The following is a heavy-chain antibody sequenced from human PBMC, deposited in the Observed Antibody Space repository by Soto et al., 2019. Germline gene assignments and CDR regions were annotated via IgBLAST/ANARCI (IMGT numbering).Heavy chain of an antibody. CDR2: INAGNGNT. CDR3: ARAVQSSSSRYYGMDV. V-gene: IGHV1-3*01. J-gene: IGHJ6*02. CDR1: GYTFTSYA. Sequence: ASVKVSCKASGYTFTSYAMHWVRQAPGQRLEWMGWINAGNGNTKYSQKFQGRVTITRDTSASTAYMELSSLRSEDTAVYYCARAVQSSSSRYYGMDVWGQGTTVTVSS. D-gene: IGHD6-13*01.